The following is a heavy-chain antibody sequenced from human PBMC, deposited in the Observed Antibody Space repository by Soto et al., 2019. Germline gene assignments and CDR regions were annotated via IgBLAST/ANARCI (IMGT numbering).Heavy chain of an antibody. CDR1: GYTFTNYW. J-gene: IGHJ6*02. CDR3: EASILYYGMDV. CDR2: IYPGDSDT. V-gene: IGHV5-51*01. Sequence: GESLKISCKGSGYTFTNYWIGWVRQMPGKGLEWMGIIYPGDSDTKYNPSFQGQVTISADKSITTTYLRWTSLKASDTAIYYCEASILYYGMDVWGQGTTVTVYS.